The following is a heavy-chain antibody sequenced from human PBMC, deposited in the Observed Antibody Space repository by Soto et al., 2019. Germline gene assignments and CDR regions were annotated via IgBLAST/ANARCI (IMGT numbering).Heavy chain of an antibody. CDR3: AIGIKYVDYSGWFDP. J-gene: IGHJ5*02. CDR2: INPNSGNT. Sequence: QVQLVQSGAEVKKPGASVKVSCKASGYIFTNYDINWVRQATGQGLEYLGWINPNSGNTGYVQKFKGRVTMTRNTSINTAYMELNSLGSEDTAVYYCAIGIKYVDYSGWFDPWGQGTLVTVSS. V-gene: IGHV1-8*01. CDR1: GYIFTNYD. D-gene: IGHD4-17*01.